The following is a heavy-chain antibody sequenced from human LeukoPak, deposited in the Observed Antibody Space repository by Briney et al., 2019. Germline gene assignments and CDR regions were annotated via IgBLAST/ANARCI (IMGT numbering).Heavy chain of an antibody. CDR2: INPNSGDT. J-gene: IGHJ4*02. V-gene: IGHV1-2*02. CDR3: ARSPLPMIVVVTEAYFDY. CDR1: GYTFTGYY. Sequence: ASVKVSCKASGYTFTGYYMHWLRQAPGQGLEWMGWINPNSGDTNYAQKFQGRVTMTRDTSISTAYMELSRLRSDDTAVYYCARSPLPMIVVVTEAYFDYWGQGTLVTVSS. D-gene: IGHD3-22*01.